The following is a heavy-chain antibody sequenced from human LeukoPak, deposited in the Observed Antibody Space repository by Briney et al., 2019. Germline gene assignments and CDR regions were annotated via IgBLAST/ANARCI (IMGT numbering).Heavy chain of an antibody. CDR2: INSDGSST. D-gene: IGHD2-2*01. CDR3: ARDSLYCSSTSCSQNFDY. J-gene: IGHJ4*02. CDR1: GFTFSGYW. Sequence: GGSLRLSCAASGFTFSGYWMHWVRQAPGKGLVWVSRINSDGSSTSYADSVKGRFTISRDNAKNSLYLQMNSLRAEDTAVYYCARDSLYCSSTSCSQNFDYWGQGTLVTVSS. V-gene: IGHV3-74*01.